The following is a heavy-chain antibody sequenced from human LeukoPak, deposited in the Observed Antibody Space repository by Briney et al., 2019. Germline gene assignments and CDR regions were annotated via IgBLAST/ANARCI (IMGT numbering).Heavy chain of an antibody. CDR2: ISGSGEFT. CDR1: GFMFSSYA. D-gene: IGHD4-17*01. V-gene: IGHV3-23*01. J-gene: IGHJ4*02. Sequence: GGSLRLSCAASGFMFSSYAMTWVRQAPGKGLEWVSSISGSGEFTDYADSVKGRYTISRDNPENTVYLQMSSLRVDDTATYFCAKVGYGDLDHWGQGVLVPVSS. CDR3: AKVGYGDLDH.